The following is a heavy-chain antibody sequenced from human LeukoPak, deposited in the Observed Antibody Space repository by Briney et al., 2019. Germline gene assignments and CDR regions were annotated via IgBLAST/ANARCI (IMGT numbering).Heavy chain of an antibody. CDR3: ASGVGSGEAFDI. V-gene: IGHV4-30-4*01. CDR2: IYYSGST. D-gene: IGHD2-8*01. J-gene: IGHJ3*02. CDR1: GGSISSGDYY. Sequence: PSQTLSLTCTVSGGSISSGDYYWSWIRQPPGKGLEWIGYIYYSGSTYYNPSLKSRVTISVDTSKNQFSLKLSSVTAADTAVYYCASGVGSGEAFDIWGQGTMVTVSS.